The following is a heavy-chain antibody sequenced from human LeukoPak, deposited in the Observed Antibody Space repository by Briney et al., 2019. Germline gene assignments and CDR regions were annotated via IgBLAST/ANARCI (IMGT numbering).Heavy chain of an antibody. J-gene: IGHJ4*02. CDR3: ARGRDSYDSSSFFDY. CDR2: IYYSGST. V-gene: IGHV4-59*01. D-gene: IGHD3-22*01. CDR1: GGSIRNYY. Sequence: SETLSLTCTVSGGSIRNYYWSWSRHPPRQGLEWIGYIYYSGSTNYNPALKSRLTISVDTSKNRFSLKLSSVTAADTAVYYCARGRDSYDSSSFFDYWGQGTLVTVSS.